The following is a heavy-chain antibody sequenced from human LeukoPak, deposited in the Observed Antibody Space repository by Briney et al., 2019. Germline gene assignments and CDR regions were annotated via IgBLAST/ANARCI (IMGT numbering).Heavy chain of an antibody. CDR1: GGSISTYY. D-gene: IGHD5-12*01. CDR2: IYHSGST. V-gene: IGHV4-59*01. Sequence: SETLSLTCTVSGGSISTYYWSWIRQPPGKGLEWIGYIYHSGSTNYNPSLKSRVTISVDTSQNQFYLKLSSVTAADTAVYYCARDGYSGSDALWGQGTLVTVST. CDR3: ARDGYSGSDAL. J-gene: IGHJ4*02.